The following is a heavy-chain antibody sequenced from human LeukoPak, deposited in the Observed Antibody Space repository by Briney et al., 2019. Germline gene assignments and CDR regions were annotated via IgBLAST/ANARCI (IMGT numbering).Heavy chain of an antibody. Sequence: SETLSLTCTVSGGSISSYYWSWIRQPPGKGLEWIGYIYYSGSTNYNPSLKSRVTISVDTSKNQFSLELSSVTAADTAVYYCARLGTYSSPADYYHYGMDVWGQGTTVTVSS. CDR2: IYYSGST. CDR3: ARLGTYSSPADYYHYGMDV. CDR1: GGSISSYY. J-gene: IGHJ6*02. V-gene: IGHV4-59*08. D-gene: IGHD6-13*01.